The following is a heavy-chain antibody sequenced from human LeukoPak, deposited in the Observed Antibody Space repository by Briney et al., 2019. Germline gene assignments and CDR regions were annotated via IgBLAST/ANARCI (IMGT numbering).Heavy chain of an antibody. CDR2: IYGGGST. CDR1: GFTFTSCA. V-gene: IGHV3-66*01. J-gene: IGHJ6*02. CDR3: ARGTGRVPYYSNMDV. D-gene: IGHD1-26*01. Sequence: GGSLRLSCTASGFTFTSCAMNWVRQAPGKGLEWISAIYGGGSTFHAASVKGRFTISRDTSNNTIYLLMNSLRAEDTATYYCARGTGRVPYYSNMDVWGQGTTVIVSS.